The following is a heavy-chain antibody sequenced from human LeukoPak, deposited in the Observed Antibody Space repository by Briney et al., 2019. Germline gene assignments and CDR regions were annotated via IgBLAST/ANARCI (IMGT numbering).Heavy chain of an antibody. V-gene: IGHV4-59*08. D-gene: IGHD2-2*01. J-gene: IGHJ3*02. CDR2: ISYRGST. Sequence: SETLSLTCTVSGGSINRHLWSGIRQTPGKGLEWIGYISYRGSTNYNPSLKSRVTISVDTSNNQFSLRLSSLTAADTAVYYCATNAGPAALHAIDIWGQGTIVTVSS. CDR1: GGSINRHL. CDR3: ATNAGPAALHAIDI.